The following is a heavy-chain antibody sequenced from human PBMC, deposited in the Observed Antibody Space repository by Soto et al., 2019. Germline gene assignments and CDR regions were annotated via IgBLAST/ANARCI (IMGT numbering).Heavy chain of an antibody. J-gene: IGHJ6*02. V-gene: IGHV1-18*01. Sequence: ASVKVSCKASGYTFTTYDISWVRQAPGQGLEWMGWISPSSGVTNYPQKFQGRVTITTDTSTSTAYMELRSLRSDDSAVYYCARDPRYSANHYIGMDVWGQGTTVTVSS. CDR3: ARDPRYSANHYIGMDV. CDR1: GYTFTTYD. CDR2: ISPSSGVT. D-gene: IGHD1-1*01.